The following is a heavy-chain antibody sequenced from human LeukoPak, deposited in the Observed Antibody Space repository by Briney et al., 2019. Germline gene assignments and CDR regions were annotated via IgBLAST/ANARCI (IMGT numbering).Heavy chain of an antibody. Sequence: SETLSLTCTISGGSVSDYYWSWIRQSPGKGLEWIGYIYHTGSTSYSPSLKSRVTISTDTSQNQFSLKLSSVTAADTAVYYCASRKLGNDYWGQGTLVTVSS. D-gene: IGHD7-27*01. J-gene: IGHJ4*02. CDR3: ASRKLGNDY. CDR1: GGSVSDYY. CDR2: IYHTGST. V-gene: IGHV4-59*02.